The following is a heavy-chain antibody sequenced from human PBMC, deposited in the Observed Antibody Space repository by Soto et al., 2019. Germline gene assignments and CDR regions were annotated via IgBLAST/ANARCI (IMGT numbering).Heavy chain of an antibody. CDR1: GGSISSGGYC. Sequence: PSETLSLTCTVTGGSISSGGYCWSWIRQLPVKGLEWIGYVYHTGRTSYNPALKSRVSISMDTSENQFSLNLDSVTAADTAVYFCARDFAYFDSWGQGTLVTVSS. CDR3: ARDFAYFDS. V-gene: IGHV4-61*08. J-gene: IGHJ4*02. CDR2: VYHTGRT. D-gene: IGHD3-3*01.